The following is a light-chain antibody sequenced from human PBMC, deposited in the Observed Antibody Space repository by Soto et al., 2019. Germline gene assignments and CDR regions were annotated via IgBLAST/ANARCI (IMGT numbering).Light chain of an antibody. J-gene: IGLJ2*01. CDR1: SSDVGGYNF. CDR3: SSYTTTTPVL. CDR2: DVS. Sequence: SVLTEPASVSGSPGQSITISCTGSSSDVGGYNFVSWYQQHPGKAPKLMIYDVSNRPSGVSNRFSGSKSGNTASLTISGLHAEDEADYYCSSYTTTTPVLFGGGTKLTVL. V-gene: IGLV2-14*03.